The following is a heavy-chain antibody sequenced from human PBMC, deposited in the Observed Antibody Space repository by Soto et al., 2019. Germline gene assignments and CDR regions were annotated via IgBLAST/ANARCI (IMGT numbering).Heavy chain of an antibody. CDR1: GYTFTSYG. CDR3: ARDWRPYDSSGDDAFDI. D-gene: IGHD3-22*01. CDR2: ISAYNGNT. Sequence: QVQLVQSGAEVKKPGASVKVSCKASGYTFTSYGISWVRQAPGQGLEWMGWISAYNGNTNYAQKLQGRVTMTTDTPTSTAYMELRSLRSDDTAVYYCARDWRPYDSSGDDAFDIWGQGTMVTVSS. V-gene: IGHV1-18*01. J-gene: IGHJ3*02.